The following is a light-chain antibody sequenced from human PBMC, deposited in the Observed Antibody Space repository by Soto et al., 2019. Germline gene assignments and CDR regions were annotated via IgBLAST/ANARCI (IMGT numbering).Light chain of an antibody. J-gene: IGKJ1*01. CDR3: QQRSNWPGT. V-gene: IGKV3-11*01. CDR2: DAS. CDR1: QSVSSN. Sequence: EIVMTQSPATLSVSPGERATLSCWASQSVSSNFAWYQQKPGQAPRLLIYDASNRATGIPARFSGSGSGTDFTLTISSLEPEDFAVYYCQQRSNWPGTFGQGTKVDIK.